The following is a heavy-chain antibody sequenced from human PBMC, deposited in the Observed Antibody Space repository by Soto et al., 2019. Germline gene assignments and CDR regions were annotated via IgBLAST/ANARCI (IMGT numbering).Heavy chain of an antibody. CDR1: GFTFSSYA. CDR3: ASYDPRY. J-gene: IGHJ4*02. CDR2: ISYDGSNK. D-gene: IGHD3-22*01. Sequence: GGSLRLSCAASGFTFSSYAMHWVRQAPGKGLEWVAVISYDGSNKYYADSVKGRFTISRDNSKNTLYLQMNSLRAEGTAVYYCASYDPRYWGQGTLVTVSS. V-gene: IGHV3-30-3*01.